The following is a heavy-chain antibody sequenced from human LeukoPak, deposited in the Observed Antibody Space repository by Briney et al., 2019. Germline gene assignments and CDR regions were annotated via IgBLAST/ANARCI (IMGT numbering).Heavy chain of an antibody. V-gene: IGHV1-46*01. D-gene: IGHD3-22*01. Sequence: GASVKVSCKTSGYSFTSYNLHWVRQAPGQRLEWMGIINPSGGSTSYAQKFQGRVTMTRDMSTSTVYMELSSLRSEDTAVYYCAREYYYDSSGYFQGPYWRYFQHWGQGTLVTVSS. CDR2: INPSGGST. CDR3: AREYYYDSSGYFQGPYWRYFQH. J-gene: IGHJ1*01. CDR1: GYSFTSYN.